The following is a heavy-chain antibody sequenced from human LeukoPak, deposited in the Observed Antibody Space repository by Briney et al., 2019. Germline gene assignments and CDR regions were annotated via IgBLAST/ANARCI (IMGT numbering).Heavy chain of an antibody. CDR2: IYDSGST. V-gene: IGHV4-59*01. J-gene: IGHJ5*02. Sequence: SETLSLTCTVSGGSISSYYWSWIRQPPGKGLEWIGYIYDSGSTNYNPSLKSRVTISVDTSKNQFSLKLSSVTAADTAVYYCARVSGDYRLDRDWFDPWGQGTLVTVSS. CDR1: GGSISSYY. D-gene: IGHD4-17*01. CDR3: ARVSGDYRLDRDWFDP.